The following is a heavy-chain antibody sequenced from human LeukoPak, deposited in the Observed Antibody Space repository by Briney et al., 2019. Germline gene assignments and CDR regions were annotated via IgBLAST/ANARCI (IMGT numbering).Heavy chain of an antibody. CDR1: GFTVSCNY. D-gene: IGHD6-13*01. V-gene: IGHV3-53*01. Sequence: GGSLRLSCAASGFTVSCNYMSWVRQALGKGLEWVSIIYSDGSTYYADSVKGRFTISRDNSKNTLYLQVNSLRAEDTAVYYCARIGGAAAGHFDYWGQGTLVTVSS. CDR3: ARIGGAAAGHFDY. CDR2: IYSDGST. J-gene: IGHJ4*02.